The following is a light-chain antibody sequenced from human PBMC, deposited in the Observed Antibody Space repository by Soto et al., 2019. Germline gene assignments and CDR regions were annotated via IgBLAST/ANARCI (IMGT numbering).Light chain of an antibody. V-gene: IGLV2-14*01. Sequence: QSALTQPASVSGSPGQSIAISCTGTSSDVGAYDHVSWYQQHPGKVPKLMIYDVSNRPSGVYNRFFGSKSDNTASLTISGLQDEDEAAYYCSSYTSSDTWVFGGGTKVTVL. CDR1: SSDVGAYDH. J-gene: IGLJ2*01. CDR2: DVS. CDR3: SSYTSSDTWV.